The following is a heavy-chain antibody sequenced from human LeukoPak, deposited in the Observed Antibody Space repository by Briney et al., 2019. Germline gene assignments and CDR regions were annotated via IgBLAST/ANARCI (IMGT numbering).Heavy chain of an antibody. D-gene: IGHD6-19*01. V-gene: IGHV3-48*04. CDR3: ARDKRGWYVGYYYYMDV. J-gene: IGHJ6*03. CDR2: ISSSSSTI. CDR1: GFTFSSYA. Sequence: GGSLRLSCAASGFTFSSYAMHWVRQAPGKGLEWVSYISSSSSTIYYADSVKGRFTISRDNAKNSLYLQMNSLRAEDTAVYYCARDKRGWYVGYYYYMDVWGKGTTVTVSS.